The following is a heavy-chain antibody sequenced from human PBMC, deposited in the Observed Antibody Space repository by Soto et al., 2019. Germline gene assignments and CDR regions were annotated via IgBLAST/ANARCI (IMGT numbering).Heavy chain of an antibody. CDR1: GGSISSYY. Sequence: PSETLSLTCTGSGGSISSYYWSWLRQPPGKGLEWIGYSYDSGATNYNSSLKSRVTISLDTSENQFSLKLSSVTAADTAVYYCARAVGGRLDYWGQGTLVTVSS. CDR3: ARAVGGRLDY. V-gene: IGHV4-59*01. CDR2: SYDSGAT. J-gene: IGHJ4*02. D-gene: IGHD2-15*01.